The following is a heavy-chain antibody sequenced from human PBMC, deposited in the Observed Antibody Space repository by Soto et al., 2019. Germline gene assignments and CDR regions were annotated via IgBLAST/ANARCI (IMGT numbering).Heavy chain of an antibody. CDR1: GGSISSYY. Sequence: ETLSLTCTVSGGSISSYYWSWIRQPPGKGLEWIGYIYYSGSTNYNPSLKSRVTISVDTSKNQFSLKLSSVTAADTAVYYCARHSSHYGDYECGYYYYYRDVWGKGTTVTVSS. CDR3: ARHSSHYGDYECGYYYYYRDV. CDR2: IYYSGST. D-gene: IGHD4-17*01. J-gene: IGHJ6*03. V-gene: IGHV4-59*08.